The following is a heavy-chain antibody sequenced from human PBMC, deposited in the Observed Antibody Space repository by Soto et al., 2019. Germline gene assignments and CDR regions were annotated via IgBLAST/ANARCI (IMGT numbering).Heavy chain of an antibody. V-gene: IGHV4-39*01. CDR2: IYYSGST. CDR3: ARLIRSDYGDYLFDY. CDR1: GGSISSSSYY. Sequence: QLLESGPGLVKPSETLSLTCTVSGGSISSSSYYWGWIRQPPGKGLEWIGSIYYSGSTYYNPSLKSRVTISVDTSKNQFSLKLSSVTAADTAVYYCARLIRSDYGDYLFDYWGQGTLVTVSS. J-gene: IGHJ4*02. D-gene: IGHD4-17*01.